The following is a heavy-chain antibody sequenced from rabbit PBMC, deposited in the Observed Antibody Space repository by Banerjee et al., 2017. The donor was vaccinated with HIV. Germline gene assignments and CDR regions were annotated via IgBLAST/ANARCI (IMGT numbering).Heavy chain of an antibody. CDR1: GFSFSDDYY. V-gene: IGHV1S45*01. Sequence: QEQLVESGGGLVKPGGTLTLTCKASGFSFSDDYYMCWVRQAPGKGLEWIACIWTSSGIYYAAWAKGRFTISKPSSPTVPLKRTSLTAADPAPYFGARVYADVGGNGPALGLGGQGTLATVS. D-gene: IGHD6-1*01. CDR2: IWTSSGI. CDR3: ARVYADVGGNGPALGL. J-gene: IGHJ5*02.